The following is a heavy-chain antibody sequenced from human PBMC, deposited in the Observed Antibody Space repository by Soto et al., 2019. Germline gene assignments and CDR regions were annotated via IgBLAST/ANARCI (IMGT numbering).Heavy chain of an antibody. V-gene: IGHV3-21*01. Sequence: GGSLRLSCAASGFTFSSYSMNWVRQAPGKGLEWVSSISSSSSYIYYADSVKGRFTISRDNAKNSLYLQMNSLRAEDTAVYYCARDQDIVVVVAATGAFDIWGQGTMVTVSS. CDR1: GFTFSSYS. CDR2: ISSSSSYI. J-gene: IGHJ3*02. D-gene: IGHD2-15*01. CDR3: ARDQDIVVVVAATGAFDI.